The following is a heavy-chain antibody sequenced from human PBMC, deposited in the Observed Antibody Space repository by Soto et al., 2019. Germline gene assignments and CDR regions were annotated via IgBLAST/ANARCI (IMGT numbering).Heavy chain of an antibody. J-gene: IGHJ4*02. V-gene: IGHV4-34*01. D-gene: IGHD2-15*01. Sequence: QVQLQQWGAGLLKPSETLSLTCAVYGGSFSGYYWSWIRQPPGKGLEWIGEINHSGNTNYNPSLKSRVTISVDTSKNQFSLKLSSVTAADTAEYYCARGLRGAYCSGGSCYSVWGQGTLVTVSS. CDR1: GGSFSGYY. CDR3: ARGLRGAYCSGGSCYSV. CDR2: INHSGNT.